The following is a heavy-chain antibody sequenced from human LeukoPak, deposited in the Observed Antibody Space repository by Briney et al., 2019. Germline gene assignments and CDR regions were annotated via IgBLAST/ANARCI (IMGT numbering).Heavy chain of an antibody. CDR2: IYPGDSDT. Sequence: PGESLKISCKGSGYSFTSYWIGWVRQMPGKGLEWLGIIYPGDSDTRYSPSFQGQVTISADKSISTAYLQWSSLKASDTAMYYCARHLLSYGSGSYRAFDIWGQGTMVTVSS. D-gene: IGHD3-10*01. CDR1: GYSFTSYW. CDR3: ARHLLSYGSGSYRAFDI. V-gene: IGHV5-51*01. J-gene: IGHJ3*02.